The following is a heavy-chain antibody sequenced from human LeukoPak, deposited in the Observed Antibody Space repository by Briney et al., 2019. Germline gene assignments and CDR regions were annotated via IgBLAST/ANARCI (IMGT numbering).Heavy chain of an antibody. J-gene: IGHJ4*02. CDR1: GLTFSDYY. CDR2: ISSSSSYT. Sequence: GGSLRLSCAASGLTFSDYYMSWIRQAPGKGLEWVSYISSSSSYTNYADSVRGRFTISRDNAKNSLYLQMNSLRAEDTAVYYCARDLGSGYSGYVPFDYWGQGTLVTVSS. D-gene: IGHD5-12*01. CDR3: ARDLGSGYSGYVPFDY. V-gene: IGHV3-11*06.